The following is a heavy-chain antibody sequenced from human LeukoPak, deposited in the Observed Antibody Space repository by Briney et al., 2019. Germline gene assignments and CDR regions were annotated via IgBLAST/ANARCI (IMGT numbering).Heavy chain of an antibody. D-gene: IGHD5-12*01. J-gene: IGHJ4*02. CDR2: FSGSISRI. CDR1: GFNFTTHA. Sequence: GGSLRLSCAASGFNFTTHAMAWVRQAPGKGLEWVSSFSGSISRIYYASSVRGRFTISRDNAKNTLYLQMNNLRADDTAVYYCAGGRLVATSKAVAIDYWGQGTLVTVSS. V-gene: IGHV3-23*01. CDR3: AGGRLVATSKAVAIDY.